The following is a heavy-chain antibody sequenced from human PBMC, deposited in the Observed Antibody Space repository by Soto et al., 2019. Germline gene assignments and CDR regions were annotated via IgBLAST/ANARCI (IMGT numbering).Heavy chain of an antibody. CDR2: IYYSGST. Sequence: PSXTLSLTCTVSGGSISSYYWSWIRQPPGKGLEWIGYIYYSGSTNYNPSLKSRVTISVDTSKNQFSLKLSSVTAADTAVYYCASQMSIAARFDYWGQGTLVTVSS. D-gene: IGHD6-6*01. J-gene: IGHJ4*02. V-gene: IGHV4-59*01. CDR3: ASQMSIAARFDY. CDR1: GGSISSYY.